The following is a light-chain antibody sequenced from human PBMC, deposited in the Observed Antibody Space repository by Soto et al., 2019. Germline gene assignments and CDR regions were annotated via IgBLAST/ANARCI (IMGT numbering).Light chain of an antibody. CDR3: QVWDSSSDHRGV. J-gene: IGLJ3*02. V-gene: IGLV3-21*04. CDR1: NIGSKS. Sequence: SYELTQPPSVSVAPGKTARITCGGNNIGSKSVHWYQQKPGQAPVLVIYYDSDRPSGIPERFSGSNFGNTATLTISRVEAGDEADYYCQVWDSSSDHRGVFGGGTQVTVL. CDR2: YDS.